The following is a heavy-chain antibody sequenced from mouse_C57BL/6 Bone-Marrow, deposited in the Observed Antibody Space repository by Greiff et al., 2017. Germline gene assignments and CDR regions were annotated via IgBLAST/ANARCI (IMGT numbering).Heavy chain of an antibody. CDR2: IDPSDSET. V-gene: IGHV1-52*01. Sequence: QVQLQQPGAELVRPGSSVKLSCKASGYTFTSYWMHWVKQRPIQGLEWIGNIDPSDSETNYNQKFKGKATLTVDKSSSTAYMQLSSLTSEDSAVYYGAREGVYDRFDYGGQGTTLTVSS. J-gene: IGHJ2*01. D-gene: IGHD2-14*01. CDR1: GYTFTSYW. CDR3: AREGVYDRFDY.